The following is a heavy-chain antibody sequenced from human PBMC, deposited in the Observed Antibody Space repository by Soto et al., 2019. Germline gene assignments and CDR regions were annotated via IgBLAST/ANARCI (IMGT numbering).Heavy chain of an antibody. V-gene: IGHV1-69*01. D-gene: IGHD3-3*01. J-gene: IGHJ6*02. CDR2: IIPISGTA. Sequence: QVQLVQSGAEVKKPGSSVKVSCKTSGAIFSNCAITWVRQAPGQGLEWMGGIIPISGTAKYAQKFQGRVMITADASPNTAYVGLSSLRSEDSAVYYLASGHDFIVVQCLRKARVYYYYGMDVWGQGPTVAFSS. CDR1: GAIFSNCA. CDR3: ASGHDFIVVQCLRKARVYYYYGMDV.